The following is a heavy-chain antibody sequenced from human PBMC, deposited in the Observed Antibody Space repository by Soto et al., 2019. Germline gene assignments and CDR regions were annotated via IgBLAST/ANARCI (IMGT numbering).Heavy chain of an antibody. CDR2: ISSSSSYI. CDR3: ARVATKGYYYMDV. Sequence: PGGCVRLSCAASGFSFSSYSMNWVHQAPGKGLEWVSSISSSSSYIYYADSVKGRFTISRENAKNSLYLQVNSLRAEDSAVYYCARVATKGYYYMDVWGKGTTVTVSS. CDR1: GFSFSSYS. J-gene: IGHJ6*03. V-gene: IGHV3-21*01.